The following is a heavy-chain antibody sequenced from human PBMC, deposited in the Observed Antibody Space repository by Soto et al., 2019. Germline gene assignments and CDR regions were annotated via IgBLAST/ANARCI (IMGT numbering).Heavy chain of an antibody. CDR3: ARDLLGMGYFDL. V-gene: IGHV4-59*01. CDR1: GCSISSYY. J-gene: IGHJ2*01. Sequence: VQLQESGPGLVKPSETLALPCTVSGCSISSYYWSWIRQPPGKGLEWIGNIYYSGGTNYNPSLKSRVTISVDTSKNQFSLKLSSVTAADAAVYYCARDLLGMGYFDLWGRGTLVTVSS. D-gene: IGHD7-27*01. CDR2: IYYSGGT.